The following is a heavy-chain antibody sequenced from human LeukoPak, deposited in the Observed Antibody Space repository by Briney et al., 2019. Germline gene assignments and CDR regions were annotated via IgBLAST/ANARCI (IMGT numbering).Heavy chain of an antibody. J-gene: IGHJ6*02. Sequence: PGGSLRLSCAASGFTFSNAWMSWVRQAPGKGLEWVGRIKSKTDGGTTDYAAPVKGRFTISRDDSKNTLYLQMNSLKTEDTAVYYCTTDPSNSWYYYYGMDVWGQGTTVTVSS. CDR3: TTDPSNSWYYYYGMDV. D-gene: IGHD4-23*01. CDR1: GFTFSNAW. CDR2: IKSKTDGGTT. V-gene: IGHV3-15*01.